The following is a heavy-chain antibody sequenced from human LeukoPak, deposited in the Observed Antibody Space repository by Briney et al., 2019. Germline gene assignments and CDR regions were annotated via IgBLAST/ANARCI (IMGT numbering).Heavy chain of an antibody. CDR1: GYTFTNYY. CDR2: INPSGGST. V-gene: IGHV1-46*01. Sequence: ATVKVSCKASGYTFTNYYMHWVRQAPGQGLEWMGIINPSGGSTTYAQRFQGRVTVTRDTSTNTVYMELSSLRSEDTAVYYCATWGSSSSPLPTMDVWGQGTTVTASS. D-gene: IGHD6-13*01. CDR3: ATWGSSSSPLPTMDV. J-gene: IGHJ6*02.